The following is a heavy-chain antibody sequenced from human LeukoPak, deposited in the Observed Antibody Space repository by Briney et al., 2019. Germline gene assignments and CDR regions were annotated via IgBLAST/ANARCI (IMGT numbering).Heavy chain of an antibody. J-gene: IGHJ4*02. D-gene: IGHD2-2*01. CDR1: GYTFTGYY. CDR3: ARDPGYCSSTSCLPGAPIDY. Sequence: ASVKVSCKASGYTFTGYYMHWVRQAPGQGLEWMGWINPNSGGTNYAQKLQGRVIMTTEPSTSTAYMELRSLRSDDTAVYYCARDPGYCSSTSCLPGAPIDYWGQGTLVTVSS. CDR2: INPNSGGT. V-gene: IGHV1-2*02.